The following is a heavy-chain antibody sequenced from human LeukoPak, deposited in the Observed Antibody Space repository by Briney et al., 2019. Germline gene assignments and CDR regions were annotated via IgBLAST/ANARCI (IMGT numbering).Heavy chain of an antibody. Sequence: SETLSLTCTVSGGSISSYYWSWIRQPAGKGLEWIGRIYTSGSTNYNPSLKSRVTTSVDTSKNQFSLKLSSVTAADTAVYYCARVRGYYGSGSPEYAFDIWGQGTMVTVSS. J-gene: IGHJ3*02. CDR2: IYTSGST. D-gene: IGHD3-10*01. CDR3: ARVRGYYGSGSPEYAFDI. CDR1: GGSISSYY. V-gene: IGHV4-4*07.